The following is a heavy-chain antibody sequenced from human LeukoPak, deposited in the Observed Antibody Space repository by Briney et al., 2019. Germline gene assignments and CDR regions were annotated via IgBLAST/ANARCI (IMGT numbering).Heavy chain of an antibody. D-gene: IGHD4-17*01. CDR1: GGSISGYY. Sequence: TSETLSLTCTVSGGSISGYYWGWIRQPPGKGLEWIGYIYHSGSTNYNPSLKSRVTISVDTSKNQFSLKLSSVTAADTAVYYCARRLARRGYGDYCDYWGQGTLVTVSS. J-gene: IGHJ4*02. V-gene: IGHV4-59*08. CDR3: ARRLARRGYGDYCDY. CDR2: IYHSGST.